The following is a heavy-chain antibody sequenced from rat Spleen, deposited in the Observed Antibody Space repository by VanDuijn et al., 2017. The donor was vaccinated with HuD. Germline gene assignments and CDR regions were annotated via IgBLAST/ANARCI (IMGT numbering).Heavy chain of an antibody. CDR2: ISTIGSNT. J-gene: IGHJ2*01. CDR1: GFTFSDYA. V-gene: IGHV5S14*01. Sequence: EVHLVESGGGLVPPGRSLKLSCAVSGFTFSDYAMAWVRQTPTKGLEWVASISTIGSNTYYRDSVKGRFTISRDNAKNTQYLQVDSLRSEDAATYYCARHVGGGSYYFDYWGQGVMVTVSS. D-gene: IGHD5-1*01. CDR3: ARHVGGGSYYFDY.